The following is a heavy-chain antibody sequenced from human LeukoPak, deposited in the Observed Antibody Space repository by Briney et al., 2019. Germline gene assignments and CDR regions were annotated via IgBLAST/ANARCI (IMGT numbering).Heavy chain of an antibody. V-gene: IGHV1-18*04. CDR2: ISAYNGNT. CDR3: ASGREYDY. J-gene: IGHJ4*02. D-gene: IGHD3-10*01. Sequence: VASVKVSCKASGYTFTGYYMHWVRQAPGQGLEWMGWISAYNGNTNYAQKLQGRVTMTTDTSTSTAYMELRSLRSDDTAVYYCASGREYDYWGQGTLVTVSS. CDR1: GYTFTGYY.